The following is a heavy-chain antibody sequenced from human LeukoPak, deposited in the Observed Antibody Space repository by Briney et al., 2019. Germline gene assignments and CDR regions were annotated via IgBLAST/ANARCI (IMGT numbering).Heavy chain of an antibody. CDR2: IIPILGIA. Sequence: SVKVSCEASGGTFSSYTISWVRQAPGQGLEWMGWIIPILGIANYAQKFQGRVTITADKSTSTAYMELSSLRSEDTAVYYCARARGIVGARAAFDIWGQGTMVTVSS. D-gene: IGHD1-26*01. CDR1: GGTFSSYT. V-gene: IGHV1-69*02. J-gene: IGHJ3*02. CDR3: ARARGIVGARAAFDI.